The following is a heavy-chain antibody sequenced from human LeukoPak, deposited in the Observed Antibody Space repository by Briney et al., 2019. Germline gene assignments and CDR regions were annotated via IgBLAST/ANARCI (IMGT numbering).Heavy chain of an antibody. Sequence: KPGGSLRPSCAASGFTFSDYYMNWIRQAPGKGLEWVSYISSSSYTIYYADPVKGRFTISRDNAKNSLYLQMNSLRPDDTAVYYCYSNSGYQDYWGQGTLVTVSS. CDR1: GFTFSDYY. CDR2: ISSSSYTI. CDR3: YSNSGYQDY. J-gene: IGHJ4*02. D-gene: IGHD3-22*01. V-gene: IGHV3-11*01.